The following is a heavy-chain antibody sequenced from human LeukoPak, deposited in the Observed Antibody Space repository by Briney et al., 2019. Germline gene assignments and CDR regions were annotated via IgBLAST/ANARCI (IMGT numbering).Heavy chain of an antibody. Sequence: XSCAASGFTFSSYAMSWVRQAPGKGLEWVSAISGSGGSTYYADSVKGRFTISRDNSKNTLYLQMNSLRAEDTAVYYCAKEGGNTLCFDYWGQGTLVTVSS. CDR3: AKEGGNTLCFDY. D-gene: IGHD4-23*01. J-gene: IGHJ4*02. V-gene: IGHV3-23*01. CDR1: GFTFSSYA. CDR2: ISGSGGST.